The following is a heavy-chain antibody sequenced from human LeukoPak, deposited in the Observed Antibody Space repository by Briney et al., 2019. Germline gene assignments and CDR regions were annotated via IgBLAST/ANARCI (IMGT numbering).Heavy chain of an antibody. CDR3: ARGYSSSWYYFDY. Sequence: SETLSLTCTVSGGSISSYYWSWIRQPPGKGLEWIGYIYYSGSTNYNPSLKSRVTISVDTSKNQFSLKLSSVTAAHTAVYYCARGYSSSWYYFDYWGQGTLVTVSS. D-gene: IGHD6-13*01. J-gene: IGHJ4*02. CDR1: GGSISSYY. V-gene: IGHV4-59*01. CDR2: IYYSGST.